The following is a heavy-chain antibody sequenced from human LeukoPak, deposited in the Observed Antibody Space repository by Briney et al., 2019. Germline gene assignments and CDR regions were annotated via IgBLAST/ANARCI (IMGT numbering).Heavy chain of an antibody. D-gene: IGHD6-19*01. CDR1: GFTFSSCG. CDR2: IRYDGSNK. V-gene: IGHV3-30*02. J-gene: IGHJ4*02. Sequence: GGSLRLSCAASGFTFSSCGMHRVRQAPGKGLEWVAFIRYDGSNKYYADSVKGRFTISRDNSKNTLYLQMNSLRAEDTAVYYCAKRRVAVAGVWGQGTLVTVSS. CDR3: AKRRVAVAGV.